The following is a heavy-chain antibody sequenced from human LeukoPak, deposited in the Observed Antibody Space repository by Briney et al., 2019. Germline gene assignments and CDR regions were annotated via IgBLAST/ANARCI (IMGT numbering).Heavy chain of an antibody. Sequence: GGSLRLSCAASGFTFSSYAMSWVRQAPGKGLEWVSSITSSSSYIYYADSVMGRFTISRDNANNSLYLQMNSLRVEDTAVYYCAKDSRGYQDYFDYWGQGTLVTVSS. CDR1: GFTFSSYA. CDR3: AKDSRGYQDYFDY. J-gene: IGHJ4*02. D-gene: IGHD3-22*01. V-gene: IGHV3-21*04. CDR2: ITSSSSYI.